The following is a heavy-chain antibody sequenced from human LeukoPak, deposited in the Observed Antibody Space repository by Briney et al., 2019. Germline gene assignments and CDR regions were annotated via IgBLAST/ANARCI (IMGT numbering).Heavy chain of an antibody. CDR3: ARGDMTGTNFDF. V-gene: IGHV4-39*01. D-gene: IGHD1-7*01. Sequence: TSETLSLTCTVSGGSISSTNYFWGWIRQPPGKGLEWIGSFYYVGGTYYNSPLKSRVTLSVDTSKSQFSLKLNSVTAADTAVYYCARGDMTGTNFDFWGQGTLVTVSS. CDR2: FYYVGGT. J-gene: IGHJ4*02. CDR1: GGSISSTNYF.